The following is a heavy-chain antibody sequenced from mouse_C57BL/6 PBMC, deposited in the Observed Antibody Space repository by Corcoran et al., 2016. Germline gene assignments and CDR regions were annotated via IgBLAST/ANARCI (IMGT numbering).Heavy chain of an antibody. CDR1: GYTFTTYG. CDR3: AIPAGYYFLYFDY. J-gene: IGHJ2*01. Sequence: QIQLVQSGPELKKPGETVKISCKASGYTFTTYGMSWVKQAPGKGLKWMGWINTYSGVPTYADDFKGRFAFSLETSASTAYLQINNLKNEDTATYFCAIPAGYYFLYFDYWGQGTTLTVSS. CDR2: INTYSGVP. V-gene: IGHV9-3*01. D-gene: IGHD2-3*01.